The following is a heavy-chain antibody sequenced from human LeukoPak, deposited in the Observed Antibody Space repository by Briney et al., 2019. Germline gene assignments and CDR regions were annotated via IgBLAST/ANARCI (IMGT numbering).Heavy chain of an antibody. CDR1: GFTFDDYA. Sequence: PGRSLRLSCAASGFTFDDYAMNWVRQAPGKGLEWVSSISRGSDHIFYADSMKGRFTISRDNAKNSLYLQMNSLGAEDTAVYYCARPYDTRGYFPDYWGQGTLVTVSS. V-gene: IGHV3-21*01. CDR3: ARPYDTRGYFPDY. D-gene: IGHD3-22*01. CDR2: ISRGSDHI. J-gene: IGHJ4*02.